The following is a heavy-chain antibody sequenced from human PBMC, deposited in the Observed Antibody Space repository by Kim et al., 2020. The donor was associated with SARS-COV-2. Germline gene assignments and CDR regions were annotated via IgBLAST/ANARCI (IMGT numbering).Heavy chain of an antibody. CDR2: GSK. Sequence: GSKSYAQKFQGRVTMTRDTSTSTVYMELSSLRSEDTAVYYCARGLYDPVSYWGQGTLVTVSS. V-gene: IGHV1-46*01. CDR3: ARGLYDPVSY. D-gene: IGHD3-22*01. J-gene: IGHJ4*02.